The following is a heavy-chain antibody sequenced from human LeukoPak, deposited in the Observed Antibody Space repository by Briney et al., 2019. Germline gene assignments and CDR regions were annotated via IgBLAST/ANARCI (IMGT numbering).Heavy chain of an antibody. J-gene: IGHJ4*02. CDR1: GGTFSSYA. V-gene: IGHV1-24*01. CDR2: FDPEDGET. CDR3: ATAAEYYDSSGYPVDY. D-gene: IGHD3-22*01. Sequence: ASVKVSCKASGGTFSSYAISWVRQAPGQGLEWMGGFDPEDGETIYAQKFQGRVTMTEDTSTDTAYMELSSLRSEDTAVYYYATAAEYYDSSGYPVDYWGQGTLVTVSS.